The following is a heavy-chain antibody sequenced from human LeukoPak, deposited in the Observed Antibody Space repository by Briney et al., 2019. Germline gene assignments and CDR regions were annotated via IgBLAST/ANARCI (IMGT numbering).Heavy chain of an antibody. V-gene: IGHV1-18*01. CDR3: AREIYGRFDF. CDR1: GYTFTTYG. D-gene: IGHD4-17*01. CDR2: INPYNGNT. Sequence: GASVKVSCKASGYTFTTYGISWARQAPGQGLEWMGWINPYNGNTNYAQKFQGRVTLTTDTSTSTAYMDLRSLRSDDTAMYYCAREIYGRFDFWGQGTLVTVSS. J-gene: IGHJ4*02.